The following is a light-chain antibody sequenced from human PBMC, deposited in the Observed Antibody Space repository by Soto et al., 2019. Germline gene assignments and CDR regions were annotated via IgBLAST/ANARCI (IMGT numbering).Light chain of an antibody. CDR2: AAS. Sequence: DIQMTQSPFSLSASLGDRVTITCRASQSISDYLNWYQQKPGKGPKLLIFAASSLQVEVPSRFSGSGSGTDFTLTISSLQPEDFATYLCQQSHSAPFTVGRGTTVDIK. J-gene: IGKJ3*01. CDR3: QQSHSAPFT. CDR1: QSISDY. V-gene: IGKV1-39*01.